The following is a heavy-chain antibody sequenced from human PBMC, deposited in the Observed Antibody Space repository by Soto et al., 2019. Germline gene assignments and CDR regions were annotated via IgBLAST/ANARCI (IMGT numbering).Heavy chain of an antibody. J-gene: IGHJ6*02. CDR2: IYHSGST. Sequence: SETLSLTCAVSGGSISSGGYSWSWIRQPPGKGLEWIGYIYHSGSTYYNPSLKSRVTISVDRSKNQFSLKLSSVTAADTAVYYCARRRGFPYYYGMDDWGQGTTVTVSS. CDR1: GGSISSGGYS. D-gene: IGHD5-12*01. CDR3: ARRRGFPYYYGMDD. V-gene: IGHV4-30-2*01.